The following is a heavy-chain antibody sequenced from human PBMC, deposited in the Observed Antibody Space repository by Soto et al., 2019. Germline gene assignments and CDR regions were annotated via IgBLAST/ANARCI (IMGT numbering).Heavy chain of an antibody. J-gene: IGHJ2*01. D-gene: IGHD5-18*01. Sequence: QVQLVQSGAEVKKPRSSVKVSCKASGGTFSSYAISWVRQAPGQGLEWMGGIIPIFGTANYAQKFQGRVTITADESTSTAYMELSSLRSEDTAVYYCARSGYSYGYLNDWYFDLWGRGTLVTVSS. CDR3: ARSGYSYGYLNDWYFDL. CDR1: GGTFSSYA. CDR2: IIPIFGTA. V-gene: IGHV1-69*01.